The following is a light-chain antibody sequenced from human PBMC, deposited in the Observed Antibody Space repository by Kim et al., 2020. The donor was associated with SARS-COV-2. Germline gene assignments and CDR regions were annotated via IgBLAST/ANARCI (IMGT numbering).Light chain of an antibody. V-gene: IGKV3-15*01. CDR2: GAS. CDR3: QQYFAWPPLT. CDR1: QSVSSN. J-gene: IGKJ4*01. Sequence: EAVLTQSPATLSVSPGERATLSCRASQSVSSNVAWYQQKPGQAPRLLIHGASTRASGVPARFSGSGSGTEFTLTISSLQSEDFAVYYCQQYFAWPPLTFGGGTKVDIK.